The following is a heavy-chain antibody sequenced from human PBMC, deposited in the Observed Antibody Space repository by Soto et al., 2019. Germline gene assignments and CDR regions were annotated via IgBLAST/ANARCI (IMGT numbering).Heavy chain of an antibody. CDR1: GGSISSSSYY. CDR3: ARHLRITMVRGVIRYYYGMDV. CDR2: IYYSGST. D-gene: IGHD3-10*01. V-gene: IGHV4-39*01. Sequence: SETLSLTCTVSGGSISSSSYYWGWIRQPPGKGLEWIGSIYYSGSTYYNPSLKSRVTISVDTSKNQFSLKRSSVTAEDTAVYYCARHLRITMVRGVIRYYYGMDVWGQGTTVTVSS. J-gene: IGHJ6*02.